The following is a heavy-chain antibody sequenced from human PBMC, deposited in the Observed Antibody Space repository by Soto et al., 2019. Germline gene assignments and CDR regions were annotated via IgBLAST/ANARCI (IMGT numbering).Heavy chain of an antibody. CDR3: ARHDTDFYSSSSGCDAFDI. D-gene: IGHD6-6*01. J-gene: IGHJ3*02. Sequence: SETLSLTCTVSGGSISSGGYYWGWIRQPPGKGLEWIGSIYYSGSTYYNPSLKRRVTISVDTSKNQFSLKLSSVTAADTAVYYCARHDTDFYSSSSGCDAFDIWGQGTMVTV. V-gene: IGHV4-39*01. CDR1: GGSISSGGYY. CDR2: IYYSGST.